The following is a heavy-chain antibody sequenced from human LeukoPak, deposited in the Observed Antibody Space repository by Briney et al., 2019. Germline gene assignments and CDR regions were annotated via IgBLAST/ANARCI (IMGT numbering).Heavy chain of an antibody. CDR2: FDPEDGET. CDR3: ATPGFFDYDSSGSQPFDY. CDR1: GYTLTELS. D-gene: IGHD3-22*01. J-gene: IGHJ4*02. Sequence: GASVKVSCKVSGYTLTELSMHWVRQAPGKGLEWMGGFDPEDGETIYAQKFQGRVTMTEDTSTDTAYMELSSLRSEDTAVYYCATPGFFDYDSSGSQPFDYWGQGTLVTVSS. V-gene: IGHV1-24*01.